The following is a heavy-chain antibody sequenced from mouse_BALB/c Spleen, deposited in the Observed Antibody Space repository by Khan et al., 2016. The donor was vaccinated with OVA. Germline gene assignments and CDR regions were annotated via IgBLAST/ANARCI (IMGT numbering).Heavy chain of an antibody. CDR1: GYSITSDYA. D-gene: IGHD1-1*01. CDR3: ASMLLYYYGSNFEGYYFAY. CDR2: ISYSGDT. J-gene: IGHJ2*01. Sequence: EVQLQESGPGLVKPSQSLSLTCTVTGYSITSDYAWNWIRQFPGNKLEWMGYISYSGDTAYNPSLKSRISITRDTSKNQFFLQLNSVTTEDTATYYCASMLLYYYGSNFEGYYFAYWGQGTTLTVSS. V-gene: IGHV3-2*02.